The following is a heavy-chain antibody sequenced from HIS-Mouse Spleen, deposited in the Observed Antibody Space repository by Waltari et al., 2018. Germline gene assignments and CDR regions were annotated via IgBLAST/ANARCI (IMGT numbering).Heavy chain of an antibody. CDR3: ARRPSSSPRGYNWFDP. Sequence: EVQLVQSGAEVKKPGESLKISCKGSGYSFTSYWIGWVRQMPGKGLEWMGIIYPGDSDTSYSPSFQGQVTISADKSISTAYLQWSSLKASDTAMYYCARRPSSSPRGYNWFDPWGQGTLVTVSS. J-gene: IGHJ5*02. D-gene: IGHD6-6*01. CDR2: IYPGDSDT. V-gene: IGHV5-51*01. CDR1: GYSFTSYW.